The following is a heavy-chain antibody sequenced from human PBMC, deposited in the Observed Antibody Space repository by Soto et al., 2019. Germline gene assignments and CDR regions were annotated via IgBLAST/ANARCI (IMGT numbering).Heavy chain of an antibody. CDR1: GDSMTSGDYS. CDR2: IYRTGNT. Sequence: QLQLQESGSRLVKSSQTLSLTCTVSGDSMTSGDYSWSWIRQPPGKGLEWLGYIYRTGNTHYSPSLKSRVSISQDRSKNQFSLELTSVTAVDTAVYYCARGDYQYSIDYWGQGTLVTVSS. J-gene: IGHJ4*02. V-gene: IGHV4-30-2*01. D-gene: IGHD2-2*01. CDR3: ARGDYQYSIDY.